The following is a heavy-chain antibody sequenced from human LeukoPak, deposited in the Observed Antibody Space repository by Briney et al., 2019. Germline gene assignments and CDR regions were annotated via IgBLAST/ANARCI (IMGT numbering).Heavy chain of an antibody. J-gene: IGHJ4*02. Sequence: GGSLRLSCAASGFTFSSYAMSWVRQAPGKGLEWVSAISGSGGSTYYADSVKGRFTISRDNSKNTLYLQMNSLRAEDTAVYYCAKEGDAYCGGDCYGTYYFDYWGQGTLVTVSS. CDR2: ISGSGGST. CDR1: GFTFSSYA. CDR3: AKEGDAYCGGDCYGTYYFDY. V-gene: IGHV3-23*01. D-gene: IGHD2-21*02.